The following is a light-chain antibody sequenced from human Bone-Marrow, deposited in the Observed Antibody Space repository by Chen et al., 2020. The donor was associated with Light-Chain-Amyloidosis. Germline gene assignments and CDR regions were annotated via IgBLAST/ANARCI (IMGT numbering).Light chain of an antibody. V-gene: IGLV3-25*03. CDR3: QSADSSGTYEVI. CDR1: DFPTKY. CDR2: RDT. J-gene: IGLJ2*01. Sequence: SYELTQPPSVSVSPGQTARITCSGDDFPTKYAYWYQQKPGQAPVLVIHRDTERPSGISERVSGSSSGTTAKLTISGVQAEDEADYHCQSADSSGTYEVIFGGGTKLTVL.